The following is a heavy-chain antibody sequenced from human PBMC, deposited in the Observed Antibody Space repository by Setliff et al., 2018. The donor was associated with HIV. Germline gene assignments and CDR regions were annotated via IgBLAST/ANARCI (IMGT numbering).Heavy chain of an antibody. Sequence: ASVKVSCKVSRNTLTELSMHWVRQAPGKGLEWMGSFDPEHRKTLYAQKFQGRVTMTQDTSTDTAYMELSSLRSDDTAVYYCAAKRRYNYDLKGPLDYWAQGTLVTVSS. D-gene: IGHD5-18*01. CDR2: FDPEHRKT. CDR1: RNTLTELS. V-gene: IGHV1-24*01. CDR3: AAKRRYNYDLKGPLDY. J-gene: IGHJ4*02.